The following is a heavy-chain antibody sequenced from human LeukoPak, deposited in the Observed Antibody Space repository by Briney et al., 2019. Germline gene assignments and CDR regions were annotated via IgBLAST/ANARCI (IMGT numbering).Heavy chain of an antibody. Sequence: GGSLRLSCAASGFTFSSYAMSWVRQAPGKGLEWVSAISGSGGSTYYADSVKVRFTISRDNSKNTPYLQMNSLRAEDTAVYYCAKDDRIQLSGNYYYGMDVWGQGTTVTVSS. J-gene: IGHJ6*02. D-gene: IGHD5-18*01. CDR3: AKDDRIQLSGNYYYGMDV. CDR2: ISGSGGST. CDR1: GFTFSSYA. V-gene: IGHV3-23*01.